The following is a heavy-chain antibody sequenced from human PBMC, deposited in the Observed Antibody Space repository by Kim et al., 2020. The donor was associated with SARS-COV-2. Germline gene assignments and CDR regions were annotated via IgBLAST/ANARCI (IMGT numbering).Heavy chain of an antibody. CDR3: ARGLHVLLWFGAKDGMDV. CDR2: INHSGST. D-gene: IGHD3-10*01. CDR1: GGSFSGYY. V-gene: IGHV4-34*01. Sequence: SETLSLTCAVYGGSFSGYYWSWIRQPPGKGLEWIGEINHSGSTNYNPSFKSRVTISVDTSKNQFSLKLSSVTAADTAVYYCARGLHVLLWFGAKDGMDVWGQGTTVTVSS. J-gene: IGHJ6*02.